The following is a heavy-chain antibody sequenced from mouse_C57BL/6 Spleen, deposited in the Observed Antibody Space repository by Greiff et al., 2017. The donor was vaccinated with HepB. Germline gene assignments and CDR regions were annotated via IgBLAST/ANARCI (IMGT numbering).Heavy chain of an antibody. J-gene: IGHJ4*01. CDR3: ARDDGYYEGAMDY. V-gene: IGHV14-3*01. D-gene: IGHD2-3*01. CDR2: IDPANGNT. CDR1: GFNIKNTY. Sequence: EVKLEESVAELVRPGASVKLSCTASGFNIKNTYMHWVKQRPEQGLEWIGRIDPANGNTKYAPKFQGKATITADTSSNTAYLQLSSLTSEDTAIYYCARDDGYYEGAMDYWGQGTSVTVSS.